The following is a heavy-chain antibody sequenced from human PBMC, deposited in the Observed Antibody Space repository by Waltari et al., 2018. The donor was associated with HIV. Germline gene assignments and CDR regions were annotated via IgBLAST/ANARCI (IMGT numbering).Heavy chain of an antibody. Sequence: VSLVQSRAEVQKPGASLKVPSKASGYTFPRYCINWVRQATGQGLEWMGWINLNSGNRGYAQKFQGRVTLTKDSTITTAFMELSDLRSDDTAIYYCVRVAGSIDYWGQGTLVTVSS. V-gene: IGHV1-8*01. CDR3: VRVAGSIDY. CDR2: INLNSGNR. J-gene: IGHJ4*02. CDR1: GYTFPRYC.